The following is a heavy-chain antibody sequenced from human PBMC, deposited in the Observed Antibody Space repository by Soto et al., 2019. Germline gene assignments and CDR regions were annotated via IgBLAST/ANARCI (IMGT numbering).Heavy chain of an antibody. CDR3: ARDRANIVVVPAAIRDYYDYGMDV. CDR1: GFPFSIYG. CDR2: IWYDGSNK. D-gene: IGHD2-2*02. J-gene: IGHJ6*02. Sequence: GGSLRLSCAASGFPFSIYGMHWVRQSPGKGLEWVAFIWYDGSNKYYADSVKGRFTISRDNSKNTLYLQMNSLRAEDTAVYYCARDRANIVVVPAAIRDYYDYGMDVWGQGTTVTVSS. V-gene: IGHV3-33*01.